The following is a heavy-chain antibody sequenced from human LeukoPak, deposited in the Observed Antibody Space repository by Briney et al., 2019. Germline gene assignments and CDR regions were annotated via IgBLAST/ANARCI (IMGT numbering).Heavy chain of an antibody. CDR2: IYYSGST. D-gene: IGHD6-13*01. CDR1: GGSISNFF. V-gene: IGHV4-59*08. CDR3: ARGTAPDTH. Sequence: PSETLSLTCTVSGGSISNFFWNWVRQPPGKGLEWIGYIYYSGSTNYNPSLKSRVIMSVDTPKNQFSLKLRSVTAADTAVYYCARGTAPDTHWGQGALVTVSS. J-gene: IGHJ4*02.